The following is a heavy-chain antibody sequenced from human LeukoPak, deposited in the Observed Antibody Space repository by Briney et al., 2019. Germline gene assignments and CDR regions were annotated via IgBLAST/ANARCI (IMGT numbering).Heavy chain of an antibody. J-gene: IGHJ3*02. D-gene: IGHD3-22*01. CDR1: GFTFNRYR. V-gene: IGHV3-30*04. Sequence: PGGSLRLSCAASGFTFNRYRLHWVRQAPGKGLEWVAVISYDGRYQFYADSVKGRFTVSRDNSKNTLSLQMNSLRAEDTAVYHCARMMTDFDGSGHDIQRGAFDIWGQGTMVTV. CDR2: ISYDGRYQ. CDR3: ARMMTDFDGSGHDIQRGAFDI.